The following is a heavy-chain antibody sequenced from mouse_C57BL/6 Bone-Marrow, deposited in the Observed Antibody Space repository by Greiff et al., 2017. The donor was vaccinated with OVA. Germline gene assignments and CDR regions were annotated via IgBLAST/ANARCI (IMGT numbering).Heavy chain of an antibody. CDR1: GYTFTSYW. Sequence: QVQLQQPGAELVMPGASVKLSCKASGYTFTSYWMHWVKQRPGQGLEWIGEIDPSDSYTNYNQKFKGKSTLTVDKSSSTAYMQLSSLTSEDSAVYYCASSGVVALDYWGQGTTLTVSS. J-gene: IGHJ2*01. CDR2: IDPSDSYT. D-gene: IGHD1-1*01. CDR3: ASSGVVALDY. V-gene: IGHV1-69*01.